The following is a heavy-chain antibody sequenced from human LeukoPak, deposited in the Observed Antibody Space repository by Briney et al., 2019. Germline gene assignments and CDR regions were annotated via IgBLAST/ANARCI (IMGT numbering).Heavy chain of an antibody. Sequence: ASVNVSCKASGYTFTGYYMHWVRQAPGQGLEWMGWINPNSGGTNYAQKFQGRVTMTRDTSISTAYMELSRLRSDDTAVYYCARVGSMVRGTFDYWGQGTLVTVSS. CDR1: GYTFTGYY. J-gene: IGHJ4*02. CDR2: INPNSGGT. D-gene: IGHD3-10*01. CDR3: ARVGSMVRGTFDY. V-gene: IGHV1-2*02.